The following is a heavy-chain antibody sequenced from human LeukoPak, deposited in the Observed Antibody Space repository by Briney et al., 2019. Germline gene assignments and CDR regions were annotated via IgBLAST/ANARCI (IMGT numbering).Heavy chain of an antibody. Sequence: GGSLRLSCAASGFTFSSYEMNWVRQAPGKGLEWVSAISGSGGSTYYADSVKGQFTISRDNSKNTLYLQMNSLRAEDTAVYYCAKWANTAMVYFDYWGQGTLVTVSS. CDR1: GFTFSSYE. CDR2: ISGSGGST. V-gene: IGHV3-23*01. J-gene: IGHJ4*02. D-gene: IGHD5-18*01. CDR3: AKWANTAMVYFDY.